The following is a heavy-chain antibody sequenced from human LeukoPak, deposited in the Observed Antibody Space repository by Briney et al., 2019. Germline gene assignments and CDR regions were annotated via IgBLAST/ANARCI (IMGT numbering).Heavy chain of an antibody. CDR2: INHSGST. D-gene: IGHD5-12*01. CDR3: ARRGLRSPRGYVDY. J-gene: IGHJ4*02. CDR1: GGSFSGYY. Sequence: SETLSLTCAVYGGSFSGYYWSWIRQPPGKGLEWIGEINHSGSTNYNPSLKSRVTISVDTSKNQFSLKLSSVTAADAAVYYCARRGLRSPRGYVDYWGQGTLVTVSS. V-gene: IGHV4-34*01.